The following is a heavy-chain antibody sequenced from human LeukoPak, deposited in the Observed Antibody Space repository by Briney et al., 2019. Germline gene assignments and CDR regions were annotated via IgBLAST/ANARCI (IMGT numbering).Heavy chain of an antibody. J-gene: IGHJ4*02. D-gene: IGHD6-13*01. CDR1: GGSFSGYY. CDR2: INHSGST. CDR3: ARGGRIAAARF. V-gene: IGHV4-34*01. Sequence: SETLSLTCAVYGGSFSGYYWSWIRQPPGKGLEWIGEINHSGSTNYNPSLKSRVTISVDTSKNQFSLKPSSVTAADTAVYYCARGGRIAAARFWGQGTLVTVSS.